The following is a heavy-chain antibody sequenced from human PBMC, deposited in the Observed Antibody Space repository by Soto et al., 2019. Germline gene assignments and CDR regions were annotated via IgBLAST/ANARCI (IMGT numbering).Heavy chain of an antibody. Sequence: VQLVESGGGVVQPGRSLRLSCAASGFTFSSYGMHWVRQAPGKGLEWVAVIWYDGSNKYYADSVKGRFTISRDNSKNTLYLQMNSLRAEDTAVYYCAREPYGDYYYYGMDVWGQGTTVTVSS. CDR2: IWYDGSNK. V-gene: IGHV3-33*01. J-gene: IGHJ6*02. D-gene: IGHD4-17*01. CDR1: GFTFSSYG. CDR3: AREPYGDYYYYGMDV.